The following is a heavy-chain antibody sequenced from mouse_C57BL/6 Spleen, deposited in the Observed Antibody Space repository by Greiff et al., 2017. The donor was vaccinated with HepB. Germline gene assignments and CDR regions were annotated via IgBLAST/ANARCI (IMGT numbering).Heavy chain of an antibody. CDR1: GYTFTDYY. J-gene: IGHJ1*03. D-gene: IGHD4-1*01. CDR3: ARETGTWYFDV. V-gene: IGHV1-76*01. Sequence: VKLMESGAELVRPGASVKLSCKASGYTFTDYYINWVKQRPGQGLEWIARIYPGSGNTYYNEKFKGKATLTAEKSSGTAYMQLSSLTSEDSAVYFCARETGTWYFDVWGTGTTVTVSS. CDR2: IYPGSGNT.